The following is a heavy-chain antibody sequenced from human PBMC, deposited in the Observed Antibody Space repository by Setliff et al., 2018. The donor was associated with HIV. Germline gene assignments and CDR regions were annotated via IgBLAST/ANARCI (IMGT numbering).Heavy chain of an antibody. J-gene: IGHJ4*02. Sequence: PSETLSLTCTVSGASIPGYYWSWIRQPPGKGLEWIGYIHYSGSSNYNPSLKSRVSISVDTSKKQVSLKLNSVTAADTAVYYCAGSWSGYPLSCGYWGQGTLVTAPQ. D-gene: IGHD3-3*01. CDR1: GASIPGYY. CDR2: IHYSGSS. V-gene: IGHV4-59*01. CDR3: AGSWSGYPLSCGY.